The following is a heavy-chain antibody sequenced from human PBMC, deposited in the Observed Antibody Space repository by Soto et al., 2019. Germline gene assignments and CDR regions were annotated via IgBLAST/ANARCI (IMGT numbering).Heavy chain of an antibody. D-gene: IGHD1-1*01. CDR2: INTNTGNP. J-gene: IGHJ6*03. Sequence: ASVKVSCKASGYTFTSYAMNWVRQAPGQGLEWMGWINTNTGNPTYAQGFTGRFVFSLDTSVSTAYLQISSLKAEDTAVYYCANTNDYYYYYMDVWGKGTTVTAP. CDR1: GYTFTSYA. CDR3: ANTNDYYYYYMDV. V-gene: IGHV7-4-1*02.